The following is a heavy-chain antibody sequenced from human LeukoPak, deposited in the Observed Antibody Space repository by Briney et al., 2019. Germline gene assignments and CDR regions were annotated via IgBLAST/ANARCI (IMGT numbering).Heavy chain of an antibody. CDR1: GFTFSSYS. CDR2: ISESGEFI. J-gene: IGHJ4*02. D-gene: IGHD3-22*01. CDR3: ARDDSHGYHFFDS. Sequence: GGSLRLSCAASGFTFSSYSMNRIRQAPGKGLEWVSSISESGEFIYYGASVKGRVTISRDNGKNSLYLQMNSVRPEDMAVYYCARDDSHGYHFFDSWGRGTLVTVSS. V-gene: IGHV3-21*01.